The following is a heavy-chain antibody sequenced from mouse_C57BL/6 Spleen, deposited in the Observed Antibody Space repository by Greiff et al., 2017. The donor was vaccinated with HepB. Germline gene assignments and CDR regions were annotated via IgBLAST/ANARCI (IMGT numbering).Heavy chain of an antibody. V-gene: IGHV1-55*01. CDR2: IYPGSGST. CDR3: ERRGLLRSEWYCDV. CDR1: GYTFTSYW. D-gene: IGHD1-1*01. J-gene: IGHJ1*03. Sequence: VQLQQSGAELVKPGASVKMSCKASGYTFTSYWITWVKQRPGQGLEWIGDIYPGSGSTNYNEKFKSKATLTVDTSSSTAYMQLSSLTSEDSAVYYCERRGLLRSEWYCDVWGTGTTVTVSS.